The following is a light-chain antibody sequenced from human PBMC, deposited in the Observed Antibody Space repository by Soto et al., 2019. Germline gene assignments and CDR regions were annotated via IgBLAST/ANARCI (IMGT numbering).Light chain of an antibody. CDR1: QSISSW. CDR3: QQYNIYPWT. Sequence: DIQMTQSPSTLSASVGDRVTITCRASQSISSWLAWYQQKPGKAPKLLIYKASSLESGVPSRFSGSGSGTEFTLTISSLQPDDFATYYCQQYNIYPWTFGQGIKVDIK. CDR2: KAS. J-gene: IGKJ1*01. V-gene: IGKV1-5*03.